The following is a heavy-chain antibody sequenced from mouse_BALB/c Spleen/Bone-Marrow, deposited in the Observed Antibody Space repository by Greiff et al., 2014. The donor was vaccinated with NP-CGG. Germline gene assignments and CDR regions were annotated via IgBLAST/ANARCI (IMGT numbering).Heavy chain of an antibody. J-gene: IGHJ1*01. CDR1: GYTFTSYW. CDR2: IFPGTGTT. V-gene: IGHV1S132*01. D-gene: IGHD1-1*01. Sequence: VKLQQSGAELVKPGASVKLSCKTSGYTFTSYWIQWVKQRPGQGLGWIGEIFPGTGTTYCNEKFKGKATLTIDTSSSTAYMQLSSLTSEDSAVYFCAREGSRLRGYFDVWGAGTTVTVSS. CDR3: AREGSRLRGYFDV.